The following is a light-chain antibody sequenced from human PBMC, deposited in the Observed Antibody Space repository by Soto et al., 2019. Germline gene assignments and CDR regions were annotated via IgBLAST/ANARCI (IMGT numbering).Light chain of an antibody. Sequence: QSALTQPASVSGSPGKSITISCTGTGSDVGGYNFVSWYQQHPGKAPKLMIYDVNIRPSGVSNRFSGSKSGNTASLTISGLQAEDEADYYCCSYASSSTRVIFGGGTKLTVL. CDR2: DVN. CDR3: CSYASSSTRVI. CDR1: GSDVGGYNF. J-gene: IGLJ2*01. V-gene: IGLV2-14*03.